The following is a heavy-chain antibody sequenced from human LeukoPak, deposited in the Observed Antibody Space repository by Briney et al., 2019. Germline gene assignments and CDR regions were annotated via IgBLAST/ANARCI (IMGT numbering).Heavy chain of an antibody. CDR2: ISYDGSNK. Sequence: GGSQRLSCAASGFTFSSYGMHWVRQAPGKGLEWVAVISYDGSNKYYADSVKGRFTISRDNSKNTLYLQMNSLRAEDTAVYYCAKDRPGYSYANDAFDIWGQGTMVTVSS. CDR3: AKDRPGYSYANDAFDI. V-gene: IGHV3-30*18. J-gene: IGHJ3*02. D-gene: IGHD5-18*01. CDR1: GFTFSSYG.